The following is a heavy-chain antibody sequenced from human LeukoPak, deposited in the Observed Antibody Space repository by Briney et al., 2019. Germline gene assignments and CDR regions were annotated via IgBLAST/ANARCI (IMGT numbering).Heavy chain of an antibody. Sequence: ASVKVSRKASGYTFINYDINWVRQATGQGLEWMGWMNPNSGNTGYAQKFQGRVTLTRSTSISTAYMELSSPRSEDTAVYYCARGYNNGWEGDWFDPWGQGTLVTVSS. V-gene: IGHV1-8*01. CDR3: ARGYNNGWEGDWFDP. D-gene: IGHD6-19*01. J-gene: IGHJ5*02. CDR1: GYTFINYD. CDR2: MNPNSGNT.